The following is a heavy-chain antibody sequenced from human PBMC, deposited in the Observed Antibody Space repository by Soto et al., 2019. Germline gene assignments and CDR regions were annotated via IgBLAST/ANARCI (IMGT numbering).Heavy chain of an antibody. Sequence: SQTLSLICVISGDSVSSKSATWTWIRRSPSRGLEWLGRTYYRSKWYNDYAVSVKSRISITPDTSKNQFSLQLNSVTPEDTAVYYCARGDYAFYYWGQGTLVTVS. CDR2: TYYRSKWYN. J-gene: IGHJ4*02. V-gene: IGHV6-1*01. D-gene: IGHD4-17*01. CDR1: GDSVSSKSAT. CDR3: ARGDYAFYY.